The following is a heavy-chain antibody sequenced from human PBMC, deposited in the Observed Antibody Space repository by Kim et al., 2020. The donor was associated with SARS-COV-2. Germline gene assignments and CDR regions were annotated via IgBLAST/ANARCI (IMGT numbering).Heavy chain of an antibody. V-gene: IGHV3-23*01. Sequence: YADSVKGRFTISRDNSKNTLYLQMNSLRAEDTAVYYCAKTVATTAWWFDPWGQGTLVTVSS. J-gene: IGHJ5*02. D-gene: IGHD1-1*01. CDR3: AKTVATTAWWFDP.